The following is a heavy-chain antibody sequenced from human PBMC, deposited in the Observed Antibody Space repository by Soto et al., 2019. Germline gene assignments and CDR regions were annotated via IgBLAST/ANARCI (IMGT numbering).Heavy chain of an antibody. V-gene: IGHV3-48*01. CDR1: GFTFSTYS. D-gene: IGHD1-26*01. CDR2: ISSRSSPI. Sequence: EVQLVESGGGFVQPGGSLRLSCAASGFTFSTYSMNWVRQAPGKGLEWVSYISSRSSPIYYADSVKGRFTISRDNAENSLFLHMSSLRVEDTAVYYCARDPESGHAFDRWGHGTLVTVS. J-gene: IGHJ3*02. CDR3: ARDPESGHAFDR.